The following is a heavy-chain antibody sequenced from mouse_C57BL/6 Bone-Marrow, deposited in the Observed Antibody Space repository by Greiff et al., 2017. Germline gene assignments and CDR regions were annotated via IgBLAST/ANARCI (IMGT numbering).Heavy chain of an antibody. CDR2: IWSGGST. CDR1: GFSLTSYG. D-gene: IGHD1-1*01. Sequence: VKLMESGPGLVQPSQSLSITCTVSGFSLTSYGVHWVRQSPGKGLEWLGVIWSGGSTDYNAAFISRLSISKDNSKGQVFFKMNSLQADDTAIYYCASLYYGSSPHWYFDVWGTGTTVTVSS. V-gene: IGHV2-2*01. J-gene: IGHJ1*03. CDR3: ASLYYGSSPHWYFDV.